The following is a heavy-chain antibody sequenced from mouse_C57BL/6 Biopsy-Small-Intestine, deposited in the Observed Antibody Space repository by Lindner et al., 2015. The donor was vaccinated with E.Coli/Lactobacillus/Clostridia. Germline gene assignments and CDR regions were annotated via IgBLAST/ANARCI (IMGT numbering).Heavy chain of an antibody. CDR2: INPNDGST. D-gene: IGHD1-1*01. Sequence: VKVSCKASGYPSTSRFIHWVRQAPGQGLEWMGMINPNDGSTSNAQKFQGRVTMTMDTSTSTVYMELSSLRSEDTAMYYCARDTSSGYDRGLDYWGQGTLVTVSS. CDR1: GYPSTSRF. V-gene: IGHV1-64*01. CDR3: ARDTSSGYDRGLDY. J-gene: IGHJ4*01.